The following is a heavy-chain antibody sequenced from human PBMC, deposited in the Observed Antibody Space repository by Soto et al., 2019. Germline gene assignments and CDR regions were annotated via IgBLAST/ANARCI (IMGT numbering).Heavy chain of an antibody. V-gene: IGHV4-31*03. CDR3: VRDRGSRGYFDY. J-gene: IGHJ4*02. CDR2: IFYSGSP. D-gene: IGHD3-22*01. CDR1: GGSISSGGFY. Sequence: QVQLQESGPGLVKPSQTLSLTCTVSGGSISSGGFYWSWIRQHPGKGLEWIGYIFYSGSPNYNPSLTSRVTMSGDTSKNQFSLRLSSVTAADTAVYYCVRDRGSRGYFDYWGQGTLVTVSS.